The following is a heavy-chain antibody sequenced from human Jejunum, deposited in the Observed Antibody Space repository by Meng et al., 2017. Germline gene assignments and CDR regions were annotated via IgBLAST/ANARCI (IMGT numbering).Heavy chain of an antibody. V-gene: IGHV3-33*01. CDR1: GLSFSVYA. D-gene: IGHD1-1*01. CDR2: SWYDGSEN. Sequence: FGLSFSVYAMNWVGQAKGKGLEWVVGSWYDGSENYYADSVKGRFIISSDNSKNSVYLKMNRLSADDTGVYYCVRDDNLNVQGCFDHWGQGTLVTVSS. J-gene: IGHJ4*02. CDR3: VRDDNLNVQGCFDH.